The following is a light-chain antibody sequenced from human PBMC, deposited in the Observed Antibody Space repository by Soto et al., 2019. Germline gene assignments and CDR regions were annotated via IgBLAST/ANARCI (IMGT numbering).Light chain of an antibody. CDR2: WAS. CDR1: QSVIHTFNNKSY. Sequence: DIVMTQSPDSLAVSLGERATINCKSSQSVIHTFNNKSYLAWYQQKPGQPPELLLYWASARESGVPDRFSGSGSGTDFTLTISSLQAEDVAVYYCQQYYSTPRTFGQGTKVDIK. J-gene: IGKJ2*01. CDR3: QQYYSTPRT. V-gene: IGKV4-1*01.